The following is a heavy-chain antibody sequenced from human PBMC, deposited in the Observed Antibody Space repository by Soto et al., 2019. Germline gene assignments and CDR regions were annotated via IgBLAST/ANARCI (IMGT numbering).Heavy chain of an antibody. Sequence: QVQLVESGGGVVQPGRSLRLSCAASGFTFSSYGMHWVRQAPGKGLEWVAVISYDGSNKYYADSVKGRFTISRDNSKNTLYLQMNSLRAEDTAVYYCAKDNILTGHSSDYYYYGMDVWGQGTTVTVSS. D-gene: IGHD3-9*01. V-gene: IGHV3-30*18. J-gene: IGHJ6*02. CDR3: AKDNILTGHSSDYYYYGMDV. CDR2: ISYDGSNK. CDR1: GFTFSSYG.